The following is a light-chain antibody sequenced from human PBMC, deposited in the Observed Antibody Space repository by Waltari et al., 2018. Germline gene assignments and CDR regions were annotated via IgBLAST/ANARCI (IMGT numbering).Light chain of an antibody. Sequence: DIQMTQSPSTLSASVGARVTITCRASQTISSWLAWYQQQPGKAPRLLIYRASTLERGVPSRFSGSGSGTEFTLTISSLQPDDFATYYCQQYNSYSITFGQGTRLEIK. CDR1: QTISSW. V-gene: IGKV1-5*03. CDR2: RAS. J-gene: IGKJ5*01. CDR3: QQYNSYSIT.